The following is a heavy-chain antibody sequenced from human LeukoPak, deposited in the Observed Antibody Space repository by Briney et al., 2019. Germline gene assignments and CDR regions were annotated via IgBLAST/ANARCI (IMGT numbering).Heavy chain of an antibody. J-gene: IGHJ4*02. Sequence: SETLSLTCTVSGGSISSSSYYWGWIRQPPGKGLEWIGTIFYSGSTYYNPPLKSRVTMTRDTSISTGYMELSRLTSDDTAVYYCARDDTDSPLHYWGQGSLVTVSS. CDR2: IFYSGST. CDR3: ARDDTDSPLHY. V-gene: IGHV4-39*02. CDR1: GGSISSSSYY. D-gene: IGHD2-2*02.